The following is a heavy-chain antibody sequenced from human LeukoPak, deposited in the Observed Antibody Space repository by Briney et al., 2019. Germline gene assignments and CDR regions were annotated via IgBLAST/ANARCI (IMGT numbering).Heavy chain of an antibody. CDR2: IRSKANSYAT. Sequence: GGSLKLSCAASGFTFSGSAMHWIRQASEKGLEWVGRIRSKANSYATAYAASVKGRSTISRDDSKNTAYLQMNSLKTEATAVYYCTRMLDGMDVWGQGTTVTVSS. D-gene: IGHD3-10*02. J-gene: IGHJ6*02. CDR1: GFTFSGSA. CDR3: TRMLDGMDV. V-gene: IGHV3-73*01.